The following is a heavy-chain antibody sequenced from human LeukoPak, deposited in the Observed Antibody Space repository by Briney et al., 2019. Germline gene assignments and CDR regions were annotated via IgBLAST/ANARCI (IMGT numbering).Heavy chain of an antibody. D-gene: IGHD3-10*01. Sequence: SETLSLTCTVSGGSVSNYYWSWVRQPAGKGLEWIGRIYGSGTTRYNPSLQSRVTMSVDVSKNQFSLKLTSMTAADTAVYFCARAVWFGELLYFDYWGQGTLVTVSS. J-gene: IGHJ4*02. CDR1: GGSVSNYY. V-gene: IGHV4-4*07. CDR3: ARAVWFGELLYFDY. CDR2: IYGSGTT.